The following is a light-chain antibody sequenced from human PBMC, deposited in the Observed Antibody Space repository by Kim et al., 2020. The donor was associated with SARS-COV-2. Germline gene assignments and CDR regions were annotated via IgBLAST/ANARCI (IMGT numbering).Light chain of an antibody. CDR3: QQYYNWVT. J-gene: IGKJ4*01. V-gene: IGKV3-15*01. Sequence: EILMTQSPATLSLSLGERATLSCRASQTVANNLAWYQQKPGQVPRLLIFGASTRATGISARFSGSGFGTNFTLTISSLQSEDFAVYSCQQYYNWVTFGGRTKLEI. CDR2: GAS. CDR1: QTVANN.